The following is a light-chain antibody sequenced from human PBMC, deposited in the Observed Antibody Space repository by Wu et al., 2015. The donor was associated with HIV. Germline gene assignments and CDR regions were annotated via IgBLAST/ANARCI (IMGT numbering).Light chain of an antibody. Sequence: EVVMTQSPATLSVSPGQRVTLSCRASQSVSTNVAWYQQKSGQAPRLLIYGAFTRATGIPARFSGSASGTEFTLTISSMQSEDFAVYYCQQYNNWPPLTFGGGTKVETK. J-gene: IGKJ4*01. CDR1: QSVSTN. V-gene: IGKV3-15*01. CDR2: GAF. CDR3: QQYNNWPPLT.